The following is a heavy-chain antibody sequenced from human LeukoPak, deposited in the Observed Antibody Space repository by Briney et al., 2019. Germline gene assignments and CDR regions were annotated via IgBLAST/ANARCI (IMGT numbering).Heavy chain of an antibody. D-gene: IGHD1-26*01. CDR3: GAGMGNY. V-gene: IGHV3-74*01. J-gene: IGHJ4*02. CDR1: GFTFITYW. CDR2: INSDGNII. Sequence: GGSLRLSCAASGFTFITYWMHWVRQVPGKGLVWVSRINSDGNIITYADSVKGRFTISIDNARNMVYLQMNSLRAEDTAVYYRGAGMGNYWGQGNLVPV.